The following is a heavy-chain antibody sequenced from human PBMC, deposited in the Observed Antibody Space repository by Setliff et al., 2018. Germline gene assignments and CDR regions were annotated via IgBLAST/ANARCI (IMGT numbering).Heavy chain of an antibody. Sequence: ASVKVSCKASGYTFTNFIMNWVRQAPGQGLEWMGWISAYNGNTYHAQKFQDRLSMTTDTSTSTAYMELRSLRADDTAVYYCERLVRHCTRISCQRTSEADLWGQGTQVTVSS. CDR3: ERLVRHCTRISCQRTSEADL. V-gene: IGHV1-18*04. CDR1: GYTFTNFI. CDR2: ISAYNGNT. D-gene: IGHD2-15*01. J-gene: IGHJ5*02.